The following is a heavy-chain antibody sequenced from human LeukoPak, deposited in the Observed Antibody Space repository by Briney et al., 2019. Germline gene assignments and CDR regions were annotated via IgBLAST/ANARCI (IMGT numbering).Heavy chain of an antibody. CDR2: MNPNSGNT. CDR3: ARFGGFFDDFWSGYYKSYYYMDV. J-gene: IGHJ6*03. D-gene: IGHD3-3*01. V-gene: IGHV1-8*02. Sequence: ASVKVSCKASGYTFTSYGISWVRQAPGQGLEWMGWMNPNSGNTGYAQKFQGRVTMTRNTSISTAYMELSSLRSEDTAVYYCARFGGFFDDFWSGYYKSYYYMDVWGKGTTVTVSS. CDR1: GYTFTSYG.